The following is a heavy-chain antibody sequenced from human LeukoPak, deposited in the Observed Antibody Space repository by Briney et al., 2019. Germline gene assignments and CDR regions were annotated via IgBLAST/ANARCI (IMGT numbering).Heavy chain of an antibody. J-gene: IGHJ2*01. CDR3: ARVYSIYWYFDL. Sequence: KASETLSLTCTVSGGSISGYYWSWIRQPPGKGLEWIGYIYYSGGTNSNPSLKSRVTISVDTSKNHFSLKLSSVTAADTAVYYCARVYSIYWYFDLWGRGTLVTVSS. CDR1: GGSISGYY. V-gene: IGHV4-59*01. CDR2: IYYSGGT. D-gene: IGHD4-11*01.